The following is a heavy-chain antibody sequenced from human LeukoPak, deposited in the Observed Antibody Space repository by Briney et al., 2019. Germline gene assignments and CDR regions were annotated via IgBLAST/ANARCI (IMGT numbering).Heavy chain of an antibody. CDR3: TRDVIRGTNLGY. D-gene: IGHD3-10*01. CDR1: GLSVNCQY. Sequence: GSLKLSCAASGLSVNCQYMNLVRPAPRKGLEGVSVIYSGGRTDYADSVKGRFTISRDSSKNTLYLQMNSLRAEDTAVYYCTRDVIRGTNLGYWGQGTLVTVSS. J-gene: IGHJ4*02. V-gene: IGHV3-66*02. CDR2: IYSGGRT.